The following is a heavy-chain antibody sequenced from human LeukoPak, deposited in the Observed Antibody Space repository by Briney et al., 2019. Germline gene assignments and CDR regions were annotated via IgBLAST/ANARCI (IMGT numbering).Heavy chain of an antibody. Sequence: GGSLRLSCAASAITFSTYAMSWVRQAPGKGLECVSAISGSGGSTYYADSVKGRFTISRDNSKNTLYLQMNSLKTEDTAVYYCTTESSSGGIKGGFDYWGQGTLVTVSS. J-gene: IGHJ4*02. V-gene: IGHV3-23*01. CDR2: ISGSGGST. D-gene: IGHD2-15*01. CDR3: TTESSSGGIKGGFDY. CDR1: AITFSTYA.